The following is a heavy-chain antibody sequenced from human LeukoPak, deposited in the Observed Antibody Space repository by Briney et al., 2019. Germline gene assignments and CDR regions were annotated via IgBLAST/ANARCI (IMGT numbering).Heavy chain of an antibody. D-gene: IGHD3-3*01. CDR1: GFTFSKHG. CDR3: ARQRFGDV. V-gene: IGHV3-7*02. J-gene: IGHJ6*04. Sequence: GGSLRLSCASSGFTFSKHGMHWVRQAPGKGLEWVANIKQDGSEKNYVDSVKGRFTISRDNAKNSLYLQMNSLRAEDTAVYYCARQRFGDVWGKGTTVTVSS. CDR2: IKQDGSEK.